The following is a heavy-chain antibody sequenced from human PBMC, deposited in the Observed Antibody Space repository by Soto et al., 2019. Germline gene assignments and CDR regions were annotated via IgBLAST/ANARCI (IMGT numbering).Heavy chain of an antibody. V-gene: IGHV1-69*13. J-gene: IGHJ6*02. Sequence: SVKVSCKASGGTFSSYAISWVRQAPGQGLEWMGGIIPIFGTANYAQKFQGRVTITADESTSTAYMELSSLRSEDTVVYYCASCFGVVIKPSYYYYYYGMDVWGQGTTVTVSS. CDR2: IIPIFGTA. D-gene: IGHD3-3*01. CDR1: GGTFSSYA. CDR3: ASCFGVVIKPSYYYYYYGMDV.